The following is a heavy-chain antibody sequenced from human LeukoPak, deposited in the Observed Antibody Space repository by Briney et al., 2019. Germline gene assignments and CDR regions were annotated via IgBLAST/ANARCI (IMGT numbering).Heavy chain of an antibody. Sequence: HPGGSLRLSCAASGFTFSSYGMHWVRQAPGKGLEWVAVIWYDGSNKYYADSVKGRFTISRDNSKNTLYLQMNSLRAEDTAVYYCASESYGDFRLDYWGQEPWSPSPQ. CDR2: IWYDGSNK. V-gene: IGHV3-33*01. CDR1: GFTFSSYG. J-gene: IGHJ4*01. D-gene: IGHD4-17*01. CDR3: ASESYGDFRLDY.